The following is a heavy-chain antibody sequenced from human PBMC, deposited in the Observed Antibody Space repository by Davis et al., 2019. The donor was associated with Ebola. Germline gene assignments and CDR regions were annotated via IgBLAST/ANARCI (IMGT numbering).Heavy chain of an antibody. CDR1: RESFSSYF. V-gene: IGHV4-34*01. CDR3: ARFIVGPTNWFDP. J-gene: IGHJ5*02. D-gene: IGHD1-26*01. CDR2: INYSGYT. Sequence: SETLSLTCAVYRESFSSYFWSWIRQPPGKGLEWIGEINYSGYTNYNPSLKSRVTISVDTSKNQFSLKLSSVTAADTAVYYCARFIVGPTNWFDPWGQGTLVTVSS.